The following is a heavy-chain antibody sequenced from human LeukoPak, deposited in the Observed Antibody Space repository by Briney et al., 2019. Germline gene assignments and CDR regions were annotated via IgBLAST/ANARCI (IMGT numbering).Heavy chain of an antibody. CDR1: GFTFSSYS. Sequence: QPGGSLRLSCAASGFTFSSYSMNWVRQAPGKGLEWVSYITSSSSTIYYADSVKGRFTISRDNAKNSLYLQINSLRAEDTAVYYCARGARDAFDIWGQGTMVTVSS. CDR3: ARGARDAFDI. D-gene: IGHD3-16*01. CDR2: ITSSSSTI. V-gene: IGHV3-48*01. J-gene: IGHJ3*02.